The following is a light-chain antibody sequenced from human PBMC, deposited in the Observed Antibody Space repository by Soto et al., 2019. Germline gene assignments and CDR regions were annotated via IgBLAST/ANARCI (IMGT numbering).Light chain of an antibody. V-gene: IGKV1-39*01. Sequence: DIHMTQSPSSLSASVGYRVTITCRASQSISSYLNWYQQKPGKAPKLLISDASSLEPGVPSRYSGSGSGTDFTLTISSLHPEDFETYYCQQSYSTPLTFGGGTKVDIK. CDR3: QQSYSTPLT. CDR1: QSISSY. J-gene: IGKJ4*01. CDR2: DAS.